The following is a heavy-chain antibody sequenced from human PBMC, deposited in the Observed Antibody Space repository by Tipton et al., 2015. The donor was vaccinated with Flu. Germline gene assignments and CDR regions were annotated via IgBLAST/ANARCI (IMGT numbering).Heavy chain of an antibody. CDR2: IKQDGSEK. CDR1: GFTFSSYW. D-gene: IGHD6-19*01. V-gene: IGHV3-7*01. Sequence: SLRLSCAASGFTFSSYWMSWVRQAPGKGLEWVANIKQDGSEKYYVDSVKGRFTISRDNAKNSLYLQMNSLRAEDTAVYYCASSSSGWYMDAEYFQHWGQGTLVTVSS. J-gene: IGHJ1*01. CDR3: ASSSSGWYMDAEYFQH.